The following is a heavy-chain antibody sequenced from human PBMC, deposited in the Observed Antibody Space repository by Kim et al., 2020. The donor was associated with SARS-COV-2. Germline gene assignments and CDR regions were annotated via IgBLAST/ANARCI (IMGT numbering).Heavy chain of an antibody. Sequence: GGSLRLSCAASGFTFSSYVMDWVRQAPGKGLEWVAVISYDGNNKYYADSVKGRFTISRDNSKNRLYLKMNSLRAEDTAVYYCARDSFRFEYDFWSAVPPDYGMDVWGQGTTVTVSS. J-gene: IGHJ6*02. V-gene: IGHV3-30-3*01. CDR3: ARDSFRFEYDFWSAVPPDYGMDV. CDR2: ISYDGNNK. D-gene: IGHD3-3*01. CDR1: GFTFSSYV.